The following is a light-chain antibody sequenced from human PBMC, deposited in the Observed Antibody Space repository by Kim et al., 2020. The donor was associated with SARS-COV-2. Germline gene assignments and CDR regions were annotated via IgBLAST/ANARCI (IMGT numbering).Light chain of an antibody. CDR3: NSRDSSGNHVL. Sequence: ALGQTVTFTCQGGRLRGFSASWFRQKSGQAPLLVIYGDKNRPSGIPDRLSGAGSGITASLTITGAQAEDEADYYCNSRDSSGNHVLFGGGTQLTVL. V-gene: IGLV3-19*01. CDR2: GDK. J-gene: IGLJ3*02. CDR1: RLRGFS.